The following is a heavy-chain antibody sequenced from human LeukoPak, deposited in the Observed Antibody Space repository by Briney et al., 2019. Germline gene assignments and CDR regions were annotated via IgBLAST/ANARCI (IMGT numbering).Heavy chain of an antibody. D-gene: IGHD5-18*01. Sequence: ASVKVSCKASGGTFSSNAISWVRQAPGQGLEWMGGIMSTFGPAVYAVKFQRRVTITADESTSTAYMQMSSLTSEDTAVYYCAKEDTDLATDGFDVWGQGTVVTVSS. J-gene: IGHJ3*01. V-gene: IGHV1-69*13. CDR3: AKEDTDLATDGFDV. CDR2: IMSTFGPA. CDR1: GGTFSSNA.